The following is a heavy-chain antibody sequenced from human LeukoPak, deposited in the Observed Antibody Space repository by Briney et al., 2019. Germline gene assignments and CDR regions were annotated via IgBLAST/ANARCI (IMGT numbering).Heavy chain of an antibody. CDR3: ASGYSYGYVSDYFDY. Sequence: PSETLSLTCTVSGGSISSSSYYWGWIRQPPGKGLEWIGSIYNSGSTYYNPSLKSRVTISVDTSKNQFSLKLSSVTAADTAVYYCASGYSYGYVSDYFDYWGQGTLVTVSS. CDR1: GGSISSSSYY. J-gene: IGHJ4*02. D-gene: IGHD5-18*01. CDR2: IYNSGST. V-gene: IGHV4-39*01.